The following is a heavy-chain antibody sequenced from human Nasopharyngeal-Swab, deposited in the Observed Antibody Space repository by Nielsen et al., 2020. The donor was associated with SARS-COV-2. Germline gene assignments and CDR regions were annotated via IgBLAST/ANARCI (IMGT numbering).Heavy chain of an antibody. Sequence: SETLSLTCTVSGGSISSGSYYWSWIPQPAGKGLEWIGRIYTSGSTNYNPSLKSRVTISVDTSKNQFSLKLSSVTAADTAVYYCASRTSLFYDSSGYYGNWFDPWGQGTLVTVSS. CDR2: IYTSGST. CDR3: ASRTSLFYDSSGYYGNWFDP. D-gene: IGHD3-22*01. V-gene: IGHV4-61*02. CDR1: GGSISSGSYY. J-gene: IGHJ5*02.